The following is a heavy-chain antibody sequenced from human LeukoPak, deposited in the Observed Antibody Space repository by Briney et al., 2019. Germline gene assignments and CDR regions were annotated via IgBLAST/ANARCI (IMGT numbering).Heavy chain of an antibody. V-gene: IGHV3-30*01. J-gene: IGHJ3*02. CDR3: ARTTRDGSGGDTRPNDAFDI. D-gene: IGHD3-10*01. CDR1: GFTFSSYA. CDR2: ISYDGSNK. Sequence: PGGSLRLSCAASGFTFSSYAMHWVRQAPGKGLEWVAVISYDGSNKYYADSVKGRFTISRDNSKNTLYLQMNSLRAEDTAVYYCARTTRDGSGGDTRPNDAFDIWGQGTMVTVSS.